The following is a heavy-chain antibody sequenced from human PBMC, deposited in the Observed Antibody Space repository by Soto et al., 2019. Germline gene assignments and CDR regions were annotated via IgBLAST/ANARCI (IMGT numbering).Heavy chain of an antibody. CDR2: IYYSGST. Sequence: SETLSLTCTVSGGSISSSSYYWGWIRQPPGKGLEWIGSIYYSGSTYYNPSLKSRVTISVDTSKNQFSLKLSSVTAADTAVYYCATLLTIFGAGGGFDPWGQGTLVTVSS. CDR3: ATLLTIFGAGGGFDP. CDR1: GGSISSSSYY. D-gene: IGHD3-3*01. V-gene: IGHV4-39*01. J-gene: IGHJ5*02.